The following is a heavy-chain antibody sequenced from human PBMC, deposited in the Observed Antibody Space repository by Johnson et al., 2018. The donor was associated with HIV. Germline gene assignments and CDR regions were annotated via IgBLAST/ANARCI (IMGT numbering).Heavy chain of an antibody. V-gene: IGHV3-30*19. Sequence: QVQLVESVGGVVQPGRSLRLSCAASGFTFSHYGMHWVRQAPGKGLEWVAVISYDGSNKYYADSVKGRFTISRDNSKNTLYLQMNSLRAEDTAVYYCARYSSSSSFDIWGQWTIVPVSS. CDR1: GFTFSHYG. CDR2: ISYDGSNK. D-gene: IGHD6-6*01. CDR3: ARYSSSSSFDI. J-gene: IGHJ3*02.